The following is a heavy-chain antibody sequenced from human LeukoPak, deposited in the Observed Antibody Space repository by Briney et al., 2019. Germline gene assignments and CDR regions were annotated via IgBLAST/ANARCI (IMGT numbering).Heavy chain of an antibody. V-gene: IGHV3-15*07. CDR2: IKSKTDGGTT. Sequence: GGSLRLSCAASGFTFSNAWMNWVRQAPGKGLEWVGRIKSKTDGGTTDYAAPVKGRFTISRDDSKNTLYLQMNSLKTEDTAVYYCARGSTSFSWSWFDPWGQGTLVTVSS. CDR1: GFTFSNAW. D-gene: IGHD2-2*01. CDR3: ARGSTSFSWSWFDP. J-gene: IGHJ5*02.